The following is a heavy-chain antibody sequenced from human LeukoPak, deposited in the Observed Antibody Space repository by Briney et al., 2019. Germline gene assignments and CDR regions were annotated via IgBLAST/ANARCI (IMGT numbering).Heavy chain of an antibody. CDR3: ARDPGDMLTLGY. J-gene: IGHJ4*02. CDR2: ISAYNGNT. CDR1: GYTFTSCA. V-gene: IGHV1-18*01. D-gene: IGHD2-8*01. Sequence: ASVKVSCKASGYTFTSCAISWVRQAPGQGLEWMGWISAYNGNTNYAQKLQGRVTMTTDTSTSTAYMELRSLRSDDTAVYYCARDPGDMLTLGYWGQGTLVTVSS.